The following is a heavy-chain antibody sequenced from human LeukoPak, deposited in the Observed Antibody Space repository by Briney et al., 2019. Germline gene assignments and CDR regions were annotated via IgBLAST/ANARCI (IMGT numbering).Heavy chain of an antibody. D-gene: IGHD2-2*01. CDR1: GYTFTGCY. CDR3: ARDSGSSVWIYYYGMDV. CDR2: TNPNSGGT. Sequence: GASVKVSCKTSGYTFTGCYMHWVRQAPGEGLEWMGRTNPNSGGTNYAQKFQGRVTMTRDTSTGTAYMELSGLRSDDTAVYYCARDSGSSVWIYYYGMDVWGQGATVSVSS. V-gene: IGHV1-2*06. J-gene: IGHJ6*02.